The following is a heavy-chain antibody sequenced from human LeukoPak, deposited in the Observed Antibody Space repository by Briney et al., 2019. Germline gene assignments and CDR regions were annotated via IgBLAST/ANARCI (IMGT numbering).Heavy chain of an antibody. CDR3: ARDFSGVVISSLDY. D-gene: IGHD3-3*01. Sequence: GGSLRLSCAASGFTFSSYSMHWVRQAPGKGLEGVAVISHDGSNKYYADSVKGRFTISRDNSKNTLHLQMNSLRAEDTAVYYCARDFSGVVISSLDYWGQGTLVTVSS. V-gene: IGHV3-30-3*01. CDR2: ISHDGSNK. CDR1: GFTFSSYS. J-gene: IGHJ4*02.